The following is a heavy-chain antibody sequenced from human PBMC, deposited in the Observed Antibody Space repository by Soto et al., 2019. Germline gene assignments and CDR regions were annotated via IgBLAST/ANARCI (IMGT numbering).Heavy chain of an antibody. CDR1: GGSFSGYY. J-gene: IGHJ6*02. CDR3: APRGYSTYGMDV. D-gene: IGHD5-18*01. Sequence: SETLSLTCAVYGGSFSGYYWSWIRQPPGKGLEWIGEINHSGSTNYNPSLKSRVTISVDTSKNQFSLKLSSVTAADTAVYYCAPRGYSTYGMDVWGQGTTVTVSS. CDR2: INHSGST. V-gene: IGHV4-34*01.